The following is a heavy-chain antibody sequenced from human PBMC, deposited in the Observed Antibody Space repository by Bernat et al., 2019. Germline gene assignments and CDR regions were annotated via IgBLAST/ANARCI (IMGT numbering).Heavy chain of an antibody. CDR1: GFSFSTYA. Sequence: QVQLVESGGGAVQPGRSLRLSCAASGFSFSTYAMHWVRQAPGKGLEWVAVISYDGRNEFYADSVKGRLTISRDNSKNTVFLQMNSLRVEDTAVYYCARDDGSSRGVGNNYYQGMDVWGQGTTVTVNS. D-gene: IGHD3-10*01. V-gene: IGHV3-30-3*01. CDR3: ARDDGSSRGVGNNYYQGMDV. CDR2: ISYDGRNE. J-gene: IGHJ6*01.